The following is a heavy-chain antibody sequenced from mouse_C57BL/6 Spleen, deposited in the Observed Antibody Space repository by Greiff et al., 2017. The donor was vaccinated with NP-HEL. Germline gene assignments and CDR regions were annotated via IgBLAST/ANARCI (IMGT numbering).Heavy chain of an antibody. Sequence: EVMLVESEGGLVQPGSSMKLSCTASGFTFSDYYMAWVRQVPEKGLEWVANINYDGSSTYYLDSLKSRFIISRDNAKNILYLQMSSLKSEDTATYYCAREYGYGAWYAMDYWGQGTSVTVSS. D-gene: IGHD2-2*01. CDR1: GFTFSDYY. J-gene: IGHJ4*01. CDR2: INYDGSST. CDR3: AREYGYGAWYAMDY. V-gene: IGHV5-16*01.